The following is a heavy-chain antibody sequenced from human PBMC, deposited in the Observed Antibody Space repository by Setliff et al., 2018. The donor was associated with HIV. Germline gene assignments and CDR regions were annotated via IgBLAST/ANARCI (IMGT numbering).Heavy chain of an antibody. V-gene: IGHV2-70*17. CDR2: IDWDDDK. J-gene: IGHJ4*02. D-gene: IGHD6-13*01. Sequence: GSGPTLVNPTQTLTLTCTFSGFSLSTSGMCVSWIRQPPGKALEWLARIDWDDDKFYSTSLKTRLTISNDTSKNQVVLTMTNMDPVDTATYYCARIRRYSSSWYFDYWGQGTLVTVSS. CDR3: ARIRRYSSSWYFDY. CDR1: GFSLSTSGMC.